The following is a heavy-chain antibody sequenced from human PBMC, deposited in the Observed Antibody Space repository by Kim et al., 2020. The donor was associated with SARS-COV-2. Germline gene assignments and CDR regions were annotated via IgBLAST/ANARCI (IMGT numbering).Heavy chain of an antibody. CDR2: IYYSGST. V-gene: IGHV4-39*01. CDR3: ARQTLGKAAAYGY. CDR1: GGSISSSSYY. Sequence: SETLSLTCTVSGGSISSSSYYWGWIRQPPGKGLEWIGSIYYSGSTYYNPSLKSRVTLSGDTSKNQFSLKLSSVTAADTAVYYCARQTLGKAAAYGYWGQGTLVTVSS. D-gene: IGHD6-13*01. J-gene: IGHJ4*02.